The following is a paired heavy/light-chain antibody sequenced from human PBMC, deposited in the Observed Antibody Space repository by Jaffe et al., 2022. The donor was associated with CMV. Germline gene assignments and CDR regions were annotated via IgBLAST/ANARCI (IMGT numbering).Light chain of an antibody. CDR3: SSYTSRSTWV. Sequence: QSALTQPASVSGSPGQSITISCTGTSSDVGPYNYLSWYQQHPDKAPRLLIYNGSNRPSGVSNRFSGSKSGNTASLTISGLQAEDEADYYCSSYTSRSTWVFGGGTKLTVL. CDR1: SSDVGPYNY. V-gene: IGLV2-14*03. J-gene: IGLJ3*02. CDR2: NGS.
Heavy chain of an antibody. V-gene: IGHV3-11*06. J-gene: IGHJ4*02. CDR1: GFTFTDYY. CDR2: IDDGGSYT. Sequence: QVLLVESGGDLVKPGGSLRLSCAASGFTFTDYYMSWIRQAPGKGLEWISYIDDGGSYTNYADSVKGRFGISRDNTKNSLFLQMDSLRVDDTALYYCARRAKHGYQFDSWGQGTLVTVSS. D-gene: IGHD2-2*01. CDR3: ARRAKHGYQFDS.